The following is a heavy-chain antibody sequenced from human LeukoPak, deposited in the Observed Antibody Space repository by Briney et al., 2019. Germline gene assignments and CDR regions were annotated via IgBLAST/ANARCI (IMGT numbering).Heavy chain of an antibody. CDR3: ARPRGAFWSNHGMDV. CDR2: ISAYNGNT. CDR1: GYTFTSYD. J-gene: IGHJ6*02. V-gene: IGHV1-18*01. D-gene: IGHD3-3*01. Sequence: GASVKVSCKASGYTFTSYDINWVRQATGQGLEWMGWISAYNGNTNYAQKLQGRVTMTTDTSTSTAYMELRSLRSDDTAVYYCARPRGAFWSNHGMDVWGQGTTVTVSS.